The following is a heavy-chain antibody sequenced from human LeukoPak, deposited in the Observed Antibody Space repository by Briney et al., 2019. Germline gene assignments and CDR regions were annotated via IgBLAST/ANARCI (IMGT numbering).Heavy chain of an antibody. CDR1: GGSISSSNW. Sequence: SETLSLTCAVSGGSISSSNWWRWVRQPPGKGLEWIGEIYHSGSTNYNPSLKSRVTISVDTSKNQFSLKLSSVTAADTAVYYCAIEVIHYYDSSGYPRYGLDVWGQGTTVTVSS. D-gene: IGHD3-22*01. V-gene: IGHV4-4*02. J-gene: IGHJ6*02. CDR2: IYHSGST. CDR3: AIEVIHYYDSSGYPRYGLDV.